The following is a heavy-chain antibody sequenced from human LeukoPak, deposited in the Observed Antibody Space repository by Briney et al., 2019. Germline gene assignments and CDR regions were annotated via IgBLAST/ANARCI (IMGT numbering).Heavy chain of an antibody. CDR3: AKGSYLITFGGVIPRFDP. CDR2: ISYDGSNK. V-gene: IGHV3-30*18. D-gene: IGHD3-16*02. Sequence: PGRSLRLSCAASGFTFSSYGMLWVRQAPGKGLEWVAVISYDGSNKYYADSVKGRFTISRDNSKNTLYLQMNSLRAEDTAVYYCAKGSYLITFGGVIPRFDPWGQGTLVTVSS. J-gene: IGHJ5*02. CDR1: GFTFSSYG.